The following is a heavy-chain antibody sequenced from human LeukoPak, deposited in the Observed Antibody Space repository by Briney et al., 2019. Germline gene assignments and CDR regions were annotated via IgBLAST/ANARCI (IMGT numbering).Heavy chain of an antibody. CDR2: LSYDGSNK. J-gene: IGHJ3*02. D-gene: IGHD3-22*01. CDR3: ARDGRDYSDSTGYHTDAFDI. CDR1: GFNFSCYA. V-gene: IGHV3-30*01. Sequence: GGSLRLSCAASGFNFSCYAMNWVRQAPGKGLEWVTVLSYDGSNKYYADSVKGRFTISRDNSKNTLYLQVNSLRAEDTAVYYCARDGRDYSDSTGYHTDAFDIWGQGTMVTVSS.